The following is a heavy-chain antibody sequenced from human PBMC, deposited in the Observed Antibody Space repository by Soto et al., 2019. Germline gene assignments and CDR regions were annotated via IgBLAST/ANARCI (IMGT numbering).Heavy chain of an antibody. CDR2: INTSGGST. D-gene: IGHD1-1*01. Sequence: VASVKVSCKASGYIFTSCYMHWVRQAPGQGLEWMGIINTSGGSTSYAQKFQGRVTMTRDTSTSTFYMELRSLRSDDTAMYYCARDTTGLLTDYWGQGTLVTVSS. CDR1: GYIFTSCY. J-gene: IGHJ4*02. CDR3: ARDTTGLLTDY. V-gene: IGHV1-46*03.